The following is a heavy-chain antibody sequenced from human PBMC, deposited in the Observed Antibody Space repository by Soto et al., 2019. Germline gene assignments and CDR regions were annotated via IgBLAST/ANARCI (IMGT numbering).Heavy chain of an antibody. D-gene: IGHD2-2*01. CDR2: IDPSDSYT. CDR3: ARHLRPAAYYYYYGMDV. CDR1: GYSFTSYW. J-gene: IGHJ6*02. V-gene: IGHV5-10-1*01. Sequence: VESLKISCNGSGYSFTSYWISWVRQMPGKGLEWVGRIDPSDSYTNYSPSFQGHVTISADKSISTAYLQWSSLKASDTAMYYCARHLRPAAYYYYYGMDVWGQGTTVTVSS.